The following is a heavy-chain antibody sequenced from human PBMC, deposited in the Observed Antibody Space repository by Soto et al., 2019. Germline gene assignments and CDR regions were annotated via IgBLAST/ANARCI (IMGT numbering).Heavy chain of an antibody. CDR1: GFSFGRYA. J-gene: IGHJ6*02. Sequence: HPGGSLRLSCAASGFSFGRYAMRWVRQAPGKGLEWVASIPYDGGNREYADSVKGRFTISRDNAKDMLYLHMSSLGPDDTSVYYCAREYLDYGPDVWGQGTSVTVYS. CDR3: AREYLDYGPDV. CDR2: IPYDGGNR. V-gene: IGHV3-30-3*01.